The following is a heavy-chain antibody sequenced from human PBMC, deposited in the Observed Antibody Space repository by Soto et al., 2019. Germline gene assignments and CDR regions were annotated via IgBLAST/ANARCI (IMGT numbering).Heavy chain of an antibody. V-gene: IGHV3-74*01. CDR1: GFTFSTYW. CDR3: ARDLAGVADS. CDR2: VNPDGTTT. D-gene: IGHD7-27*01. J-gene: IGHJ4*02. Sequence: EVQLVESGGGLVQPGGSLRLSCAASGFTFSTYWMHWVRQVPGKGLVWVSRVNPDGTTTNYAASVKGRFTISRDNAKNPLHLQMNSLRVDDTAVYVCARDLAGVADSGGQGTLVTVSS.